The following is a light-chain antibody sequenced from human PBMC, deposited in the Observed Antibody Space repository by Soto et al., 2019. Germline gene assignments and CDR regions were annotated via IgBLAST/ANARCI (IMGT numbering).Light chain of an antibody. CDR3: CSYAGSSTFLV. V-gene: IGLV2-23*01. CDR1: SSDVGSYNL. CDR2: EGS. Sequence: QSVLTQPASVSGSPGQSITISCTGTSSDVGSYNLVSWYQQHPGKAPKHMIYEGSKRPSGVSNRFSGSKSGNTASLTISGVQAEDEADYYCCSYAGSSTFLVFGTGNKVTVL. J-gene: IGLJ1*01.